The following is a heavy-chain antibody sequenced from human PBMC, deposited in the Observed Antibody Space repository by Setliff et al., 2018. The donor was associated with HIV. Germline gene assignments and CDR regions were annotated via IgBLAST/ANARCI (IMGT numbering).Heavy chain of an antibody. D-gene: IGHD3-16*01. Sequence: SETLSLTCTVSGVSITYNYWTWIRQPPGKGPEWIGYIHYSGATAFNPSLNSRVTMSMDPSKNQVSLKMTSVTAADTAAHYCARVGHETGGAFDNWGQGTTVTVS. CDR2: IHYSGAT. CDR3: ARVGHETGGAFDN. J-gene: IGHJ3*02. CDR1: GVSITYNY. V-gene: IGHV4-59*01.